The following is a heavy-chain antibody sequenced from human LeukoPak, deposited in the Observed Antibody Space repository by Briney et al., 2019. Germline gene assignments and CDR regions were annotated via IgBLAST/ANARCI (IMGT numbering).Heavy chain of an antibody. V-gene: IGHV3-20*04. D-gene: IGHD4-17*01. CDR1: GFTFDDYG. CDR3: ARESGSVTSEVDFDY. Sequence: GGSLRLSCAASGFTFDDYGMSWVRQAPGKGLEWVSGINWNGGSTGYADSVKGRFTIARDNAKNSLYLQMNSLRAEDTAVYYCARESGSVTSEVDFDYWGQGTLVTVSS. J-gene: IGHJ4*02. CDR2: INWNGGST.